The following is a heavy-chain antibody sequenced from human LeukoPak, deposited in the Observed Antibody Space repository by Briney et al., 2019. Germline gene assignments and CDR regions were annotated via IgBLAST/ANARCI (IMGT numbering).Heavy chain of an antibody. D-gene: IGHD1-26*01. CDR2: IKQDGSEK. V-gene: IGHV3-7*01. J-gene: IGHJ4*02. Sequence: PGGSLRLSCAASGFTFSSYWMSWVRQAPGKGLEWAANIKQDGSEKYYVDSVKGRFTISRDNAKNSLYLQMNSLRAEDTAVYHCARDKIVGATHFDYWGQGTLVTVSS. CDR1: GFTFSSYW. CDR3: ARDKIVGATHFDY.